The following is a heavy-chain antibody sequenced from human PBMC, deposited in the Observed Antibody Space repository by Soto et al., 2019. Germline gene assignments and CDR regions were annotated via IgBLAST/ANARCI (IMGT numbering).Heavy chain of an antibody. CDR3: RGNRARPVYFDY. CDR1: GFTFSSYA. D-gene: IGHD6-6*01. J-gene: IGHJ4*02. Sequence: GGSLRLSCAASGFTFSSYAMSWVRQAPGKGLEWVSAISGSSGSTYYADSVKGRFTISRDNAKNTLYLQMNSLRAEDTAVYYCRGNRARPVYFDYWGQGTLVTVSS. V-gene: IGHV3-23*01. CDR2: ISGSSGST.